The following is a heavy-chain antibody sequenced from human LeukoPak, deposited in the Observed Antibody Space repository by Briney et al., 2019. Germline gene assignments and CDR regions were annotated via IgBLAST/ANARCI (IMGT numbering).Heavy chain of an antibody. CDR3: ARPLYDFWSGYYDWIDYYGMDV. J-gene: IGHJ6*02. V-gene: IGHV1-46*01. CDR1: GYTFTSYY. CDR2: INPSCGST. Sequence: ASVKVSCKASGYTFTSYYMHWVRQAPGQGLEWMGIINPSCGSTSYAQKLQGRVTMTTDTSTSTAYMELRSLRSDDTAVYYCARPLYDFWSGYYDWIDYYGMDVWGQGTTVTVFS. D-gene: IGHD3-3*01.